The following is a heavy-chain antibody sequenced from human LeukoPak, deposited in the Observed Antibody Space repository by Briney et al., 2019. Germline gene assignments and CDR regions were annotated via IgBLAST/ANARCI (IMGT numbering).Heavy chain of an antibody. CDR2: IYHSGSA. CDR3: ANSIDFDYGDYYFDY. CDR1: GGSINSYY. D-gene: IGHD4-17*01. Sequence: SETLSLTCTVSGGSINSYYWSWIRQPPGKGLEWIGYIYHSGSANYKPSLKSRVTISVDTSKNQFSLKLSSVTAADTAVYYCANSIDFDYGDYYFDYWGQGALVTISS. V-gene: IGHV4-59*01. J-gene: IGHJ4*02.